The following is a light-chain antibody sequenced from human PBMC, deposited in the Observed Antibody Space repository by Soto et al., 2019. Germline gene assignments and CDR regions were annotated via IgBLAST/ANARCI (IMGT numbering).Light chain of an antibody. J-gene: IGLJ2*01. Sequence: QSALTHPRSVSGSPGQSVTISCTGTSRDVGLYNFVSWYQQYPGKPPKLIIYDVTERPSGVPDRFSGSKSGNTASLTISGLLAEDEADYYCCSYAGGFVVFGGGTKLTVL. CDR2: DVT. V-gene: IGLV2-11*01. CDR3: CSYAGGFVV. CDR1: SRDVGLYNF.